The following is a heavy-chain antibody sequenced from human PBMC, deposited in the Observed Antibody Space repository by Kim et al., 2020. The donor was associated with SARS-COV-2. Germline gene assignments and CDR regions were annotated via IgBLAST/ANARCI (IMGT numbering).Heavy chain of an antibody. J-gene: IGHJ4*02. Sequence: GGSLRLSCAASGFTFSSYGMHWVRQAPGKGLEWVAVIWYDGSNKYYADSVKGRFTISRDNSKNTLYLQMNRLRAEDTAVYYCARDRGSSGPLGYFDYWGQGTLVTVSS. CDR2: IWYDGSNK. CDR3: ARDRGSSGPLGYFDY. V-gene: IGHV3-33*01. D-gene: IGHD6-19*01. CDR1: GFTFSSYG.